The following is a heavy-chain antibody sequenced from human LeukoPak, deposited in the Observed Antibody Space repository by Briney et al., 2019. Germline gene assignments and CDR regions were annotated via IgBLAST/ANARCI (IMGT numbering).Heavy chain of an antibody. Sequence: SETLSLTCTVSGGSISSYYWSWIRQPPGKGLGWIGDIYYSGSTNYSPSLKSRVTISVDTSKNQFSLKLSSVTAADTAVYYCARGLETTDNYWGQGTLVTVS. CDR3: ARGLETTDNY. J-gene: IGHJ4*02. CDR1: GGSISSYY. D-gene: IGHD5-24*01. V-gene: IGHV4-59*01. CDR2: IYYSGST.